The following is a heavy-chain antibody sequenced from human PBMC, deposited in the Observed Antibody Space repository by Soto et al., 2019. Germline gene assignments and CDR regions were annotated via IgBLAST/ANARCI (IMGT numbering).Heavy chain of an antibody. D-gene: IGHD3-10*01. Sequence: SETLSFTCTVSGGSISSSSYYWGWIRQPPGKGLEWIGSIYYSGSTYYNPSLKSRVTISVDTSKNQFSLKLSSVTAADTAVYYCARHNYGSGSTYFDYWGQGTLVTVSS. CDR3: ARHNYGSGSTYFDY. V-gene: IGHV4-39*07. J-gene: IGHJ4*02. CDR2: IYYSGST. CDR1: GGSISSSSYY.